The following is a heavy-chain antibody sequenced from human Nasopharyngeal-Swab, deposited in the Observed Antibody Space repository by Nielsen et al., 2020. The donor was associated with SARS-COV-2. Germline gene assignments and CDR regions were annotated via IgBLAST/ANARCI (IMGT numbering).Heavy chain of an antibody. V-gene: IGHV3-23*01. Sequence: GESLKISCAASGFTFRSYAISWVRQAPGKGLEWVSVISGSDYTTYYADSVKGRFTISRDNSKNTVNLQMNNLRAEDTAIYYCAKDRDSGDDSEEYYHYYGMDVWGQGAPVTVSS. CDR3: AKDRDSGDDSEEYYHYYGMDV. CDR2: ISGSDYTT. J-gene: IGHJ6*02. D-gene: IGHD5-12*01. CDR1: GFTFRSYA.